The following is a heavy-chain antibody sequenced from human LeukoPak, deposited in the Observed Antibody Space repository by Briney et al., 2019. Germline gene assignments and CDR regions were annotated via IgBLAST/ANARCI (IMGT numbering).Heavy chain of an antibody. Sequence: ASVKVSCKASGYTFTGYYMHWVRQAPGQGLEWMGWINPNSGGTNYAQKFQGRVTMTRDTSISTAYMELSRLRSDDTAVYYCARDKRLIAGYYYYMDVWGKGTTVTVSS. D-gene: IGHD2-15*01. CDR2: INPNSGGT. CDR3: ARDKRLIAGYYYYMDV. CDR1: GYTFTGYY. V-gene: IGHV1-2*02. J-gene: IGHJ6*03.